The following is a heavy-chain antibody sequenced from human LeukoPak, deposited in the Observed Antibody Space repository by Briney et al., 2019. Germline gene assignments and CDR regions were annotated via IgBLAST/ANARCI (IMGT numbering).Heavy chain of an antibody. J-gene: IGHJ4*02. CDR3: AKDTGNINFGDY. Sequence: ASVKVSCKTSGYTFSVYYMHWVRQAPGQGLEWMGWINPNSGATNYAQKFQGRVTMTRDTSISTAYMELSSLRSDDTAVYYCAKDTGNINFGDYWGQGTLVTVSS. CDR1: GYTFSVYY. D-gene: IGHD5-18*01. CDR2: INPNSGAT. V-gene: IGHV1-2*02.